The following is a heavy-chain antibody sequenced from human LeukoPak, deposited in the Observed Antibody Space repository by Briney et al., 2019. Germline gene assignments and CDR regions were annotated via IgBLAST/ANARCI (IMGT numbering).Heavy chain of an antibody. CDR1: GFTFSSYS. V-gene: IGHV3-48*01. Sequence: GGSLRLSCAASGFTFSSYSMNWVRQAPGKGLEWVSYISSSSSTIYYADSMKGRFTISRVNAKNSLYLQMNSLRAEDTAVYYCARDRSSIATRPNAFDIWGQGTMVTVSS. D-gene: IGHD6-6*01. CDR2: ISSSSSTI. CDR3: ARDRSSIATRPNAFDI. J-gene: IGHJ3*02.